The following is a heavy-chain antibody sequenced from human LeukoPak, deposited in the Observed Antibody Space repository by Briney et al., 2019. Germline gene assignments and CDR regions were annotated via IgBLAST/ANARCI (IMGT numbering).Heavy chain of an antibody. CDR1: SGSINSYY. J-gene: IGHJ4*02. D-gene: IGHD3-16*01. CDR3: ARHGYTASHYFLDF. V-gene: IGHV4-4*07. CDR2: IYTTGKT. Sequence: PSEALSLTCTVSSGSINSYYWGWVRQPAGRGLEWIGRIYTTGKTDYNPSLKSRLTMSVDTSKRQFSLNLRSVTAADTAIYYCARHGYTASHYFLDFWSQGTPVTVSS.